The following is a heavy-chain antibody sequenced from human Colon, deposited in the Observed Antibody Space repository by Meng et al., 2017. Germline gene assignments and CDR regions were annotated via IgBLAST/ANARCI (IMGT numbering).Heavy chain of an antibody. D-gene: IGHD6-19*01. J-gene: IGHJ4*02. CDR3: ARDLSSAWYSGLDY. Sequence: GESLKISCAASGFTFSSYAMHWVRQAPGKGLEWVAVISYDGSNKYYADSVKGRFTISRDNSKNTLYLQLNSLRADDTAVYYCARDLSSAWYSGLDYWGQGT. V-gene: IGHV3-30*01. CDR1: GFTFSSYA. CDR2: ISYDGSNK.